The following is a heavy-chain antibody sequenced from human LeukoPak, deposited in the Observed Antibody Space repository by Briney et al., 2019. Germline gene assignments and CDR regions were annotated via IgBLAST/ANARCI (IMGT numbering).Heavy chain of an antibody. V-gene: IGHV4-39*01. CDR3: ARHRIQLWAAGGYYFDY. CDR1: GGSISSSSYY. CDR2: IYYSGST. Sequence: KSSETLSLTCTVSGGSISSSSYYWGWIRQPPGKGLEWIGSIYYSGSTYYNPSLKSRVTISVDTSKNQFSLKLSSVTAADTAVYYCARHRIQLWAAGGYYFDYWGQGTLVTVSS. J-gene: IGHJ4*02. D-gene: IGHD5-18*01.